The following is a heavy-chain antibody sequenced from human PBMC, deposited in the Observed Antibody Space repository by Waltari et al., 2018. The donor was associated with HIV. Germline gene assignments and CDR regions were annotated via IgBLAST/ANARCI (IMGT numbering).Heavy chain of an antibody. D-gene: IGHD1-1*01. CDR3: ARRLYGNSGNYFDY. J-gene: IGHJ4*01. CDR1: GGSIRTSSYY. Sequence: QLHLQESGPGLVKPSETLSLTCSVSGGSIRTSSYYWGWIRQSPGKGLEWIGNIYYSGSTYYSTYFSPSLESRVTISGDTSKSQFSLRLTSVTAADTAVYYCARRLYGNSGNYFDYWGRGIQVTVSS. CDR2: IYYSGST. V-gene: IGHV4-39*01.